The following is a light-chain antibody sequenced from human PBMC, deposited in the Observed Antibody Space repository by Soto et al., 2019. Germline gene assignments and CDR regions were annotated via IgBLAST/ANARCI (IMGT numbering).Light chain of an antibody. V-gene: IGKV3-15*01. CDR3: QQYNNWPPT. J-gene: IGKJ5*01. Sequence: EIVMTQSPATLSVYPGERATLSCRASQSVTSNLAWYQQKPGQAPRLLIYGASTRATGIPARFSGSGPGTEFTRPNSSLQSEDFAVYYCQQYNNWPPTFGQGTRREIK. CDR1: QSVTSN. CDR2: GAS.